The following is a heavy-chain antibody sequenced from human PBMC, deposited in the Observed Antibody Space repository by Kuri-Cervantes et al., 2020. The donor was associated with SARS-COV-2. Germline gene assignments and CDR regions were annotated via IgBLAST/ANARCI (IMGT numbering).Heavy chain of an antibody. CDR3: ARDVNYCSSTSCYND. J-gene: IGHJ4*02. V-gene: IGHV4-61*01. Sequence: ESLKISCTVSGGSVSSGSYYWSWIRQPPGKGLEWIGYIYYSGSTNYNPSLKSRVTISVDTSKNQFSLKLSSVTAADTAVYYCARDVNYCSSTSCYNDWGQGTLVTVSS. CDR1: GGSVSSGSYY. CDR2: IYYSGST. D-gene: IGHD2-2*02.